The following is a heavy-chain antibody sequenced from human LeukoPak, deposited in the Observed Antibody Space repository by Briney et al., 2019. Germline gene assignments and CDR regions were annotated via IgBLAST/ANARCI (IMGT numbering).Heavy chain of an antibody. J-gene: IGHJ6*02. CDR2: IIHILGGT. V-gene: IGHV1-69*04. D-gene: IGHD6-19*01. CDR3: ARQSSGYDYYGMDV. CDR1: GDNFSNYA. Sequence: SVKVSCKSSGDNFSNYAFSWLRQAPGHGLEWMGMIIHILGGTTYAQKFQGRVTITEDRSTSTSYMELSSLRSEDTALYYCARQSSGYDYYGMDVWGQGTTVTVSS.